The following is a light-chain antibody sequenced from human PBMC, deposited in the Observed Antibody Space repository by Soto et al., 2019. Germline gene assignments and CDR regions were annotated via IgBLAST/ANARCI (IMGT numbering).Light chain of an antibody. CDR1: SSNIGSNP. CDR2: SNN. Sequence: QPVLTQPPSASGTPGQRVIISCSGSSSNIGSNPVNWYQHLPGAAPKLIIYSNNQRPSGVPDRFSGSKSGTSASLAISGLQSEDEADYYCATWDDSLKGVFGGGTKLTVL. J-gene: IGLJ2*01. V-gene: IGLV1-44*01. CDR3: ATWDDSLKGV.